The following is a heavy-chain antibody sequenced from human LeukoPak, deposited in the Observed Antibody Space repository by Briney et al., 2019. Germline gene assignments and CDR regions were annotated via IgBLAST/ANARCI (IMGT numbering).Heavy chain of an antibody. CDR2: ISSSSSYI. Sequence: GGSLRLSCAASGFTFSSYSMNWVRQAPGKGLEWVSSISSSSSYIYYADSVKGRFTISRDNAKNSLYLQMNSLRTEDTAVYYCARGGDYYDSSGYYYIQGTFDYWGQGTLVTVSS. CDR3: ARGGDYYDSSGYYYIQGTFDY. J-gene: IGHJ4*02. V-gene: IGHV3-21*01. D-gene: IGHD3-22*01. CDR1: GFTFSSYS.